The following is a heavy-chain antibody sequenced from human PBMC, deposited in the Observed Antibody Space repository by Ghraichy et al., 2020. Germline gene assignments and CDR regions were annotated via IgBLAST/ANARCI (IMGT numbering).Heavy chain of an antibody. Sequence: GGSLRLSCAASGFTFSDYYMSWIRQAPGKGLEWVSYISSSGSTIYYADSVKGRFTISRDNAKNSLYLQMNSLRAEDTAVYYCARSPGVVIIPVCADYWGQGTLVTVSS. CDR2: ISSSGSTI. V-gene: IGHV3-11*04. D-gene: IGHD3-3*01. J-gene: IGHJ4*02. CDR1: GFTFSDYY. CDR3: ARSPGVVIIPVCADY.